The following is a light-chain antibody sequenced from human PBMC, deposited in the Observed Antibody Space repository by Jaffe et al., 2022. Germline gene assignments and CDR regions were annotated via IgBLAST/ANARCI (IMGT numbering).Light chain of an antibody. CDR3: QQTFNIPRG. CDR2: AAS. V-gene: IGKV1-39*01. J-gene: IGKJ4*01. CDR1: QSISSY. Sequence: DIQMTQSPPSLSASVGDTVTITCRASQSISSYVNWYQQKPGKAPNLLIYAASTLQGGVPSRFSGSGYGTTFTLTITSLQPEDFATYHCQQTFNIPRGFGGGTKVEIK.